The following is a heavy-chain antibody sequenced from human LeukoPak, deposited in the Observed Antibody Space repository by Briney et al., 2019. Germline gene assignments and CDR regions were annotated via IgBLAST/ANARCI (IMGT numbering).Heavy chain of an antibody. CDR1: GYTFSGYY. CDR3: ARGVATNY. V-gene: IGHV1-2*02. Sequence: ASVKVSCKASGYTFSGYYMHWVRQAPGQGLEWVGWINPNSGGTNYAQKFQGRVTMTRDTSISTAYMELSSLRSEDTALYYCARGVATNYWGQGTLVTVSS. CDR2: INPNSGGT. J-gene: IGHJ4*02. D-gene: IGHD1-1*01.